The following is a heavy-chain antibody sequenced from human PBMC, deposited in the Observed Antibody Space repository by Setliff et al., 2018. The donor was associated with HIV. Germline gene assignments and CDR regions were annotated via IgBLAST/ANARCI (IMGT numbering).Heavy chain of an antibody. CDR2: IYHGGST. D-gene: IGHD2-15*01. V-gene: IGHV4-4*02. CDR3: ARVDRVESAFDI. J-gene: IGHJ3*02. Sequence: SETLSLTCAVSGGSISSSNWWSWVRQPPEKGLEWIGEIYHGGSTNYNPSLKSRVTISVDKSKNQFSLKLSSVTAADTAIYYCARVDRVESAFDIWGQGAMVTVSS. CDR1: GGSISSSNW.